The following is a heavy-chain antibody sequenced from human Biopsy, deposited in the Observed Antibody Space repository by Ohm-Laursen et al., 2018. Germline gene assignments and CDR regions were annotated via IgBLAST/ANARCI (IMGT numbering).Heavy chain of an antibody. CDR2: INAKTGDT. Sequence: SVKVSCKSSGYTFTGYHVHWVRQAPGQGLEWMGWINAKTGDTNYAQKFQGRVTMTRDTSISTAYVDLSSLRSDDTAVYYCTRGGYYYDSLAYYYWFDPWGQGTLVTVSS. J-gene: IGHJ5*02. CDR3: TRGGYYYDSLAYYYWFDP. D-gene: IGHD3-22*01. V-gene: IGHV1-2*02. CDR1: GYTFTGYH.